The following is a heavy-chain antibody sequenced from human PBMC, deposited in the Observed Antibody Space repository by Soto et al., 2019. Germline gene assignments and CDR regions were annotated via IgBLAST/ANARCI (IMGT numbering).Heavy chain of an antibody. V-gene: IGHV2-26*01. CDR2: IFSNDEK. D-gene: IGHD3-22*01. CDR1: GFSLSNARMG. J-gene: IGHJ4*02. Sequence: QVTLKESGPGLVKPTETLTLTCTVSGFSLSNARMGVSWIRQPPGKALEWLAHIFSNDEKSYSTSLKSRLTIYKETSKSQVVLTMTSMDPVDTAPYYCARIVDSSGYETFDYWGQGTLVTVSS. CDR3: ARIVDSSGYETFDY.